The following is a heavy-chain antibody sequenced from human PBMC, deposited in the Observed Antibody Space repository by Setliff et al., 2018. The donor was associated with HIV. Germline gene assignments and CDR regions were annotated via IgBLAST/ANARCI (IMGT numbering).Heavy chain of an antibody. CDR3: ARGVSQAYTYGSGAYYYFDF. V-gene: IGHV1-18*01. CDR2: IATYNGNT. J-gene: IGHJ4*02. CDR1: GYTFNSYS. Sequence: ASVKVSCKASGYTFNSYSISWVRQAPGQGPEWVGWIATYNGNTNYAQRLQGRVTLTTDTSTSTAYMELRSLRFDDTAVYFCARGVSQAYTYGSGAYYYFDFWGRGTLVTVSS. D-gene: IGHD6-19*01.